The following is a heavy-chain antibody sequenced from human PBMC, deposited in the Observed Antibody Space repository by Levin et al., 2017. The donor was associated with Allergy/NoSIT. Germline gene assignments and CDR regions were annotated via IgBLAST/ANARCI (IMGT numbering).Heavy chain of an antibody. V-gene: IGHV3-30*18. J-gene: IGHJ6*03. Sequence: SCAASGFTFSSYGMHWVRQAPGKGLEWVAVISYDGSNKYYADSVKGRFTISRDNSKNTLYLQMNSLRAEDTAVYYCAKDRGGDSYDYYMDVWGKGTTVTVSS. CDR3: AKDRGGDSYDYYMDV. CDR2: ISYDGSNK. CDR1: GFTFSSYG. D-gene: IGHD2-21*02.